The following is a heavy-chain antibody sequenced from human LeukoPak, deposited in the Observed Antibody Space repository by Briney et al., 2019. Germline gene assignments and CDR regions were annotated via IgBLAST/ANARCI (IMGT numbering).Heavy chain of an antibody. CDR2: ITYDGSNK. J-gene: IGHJ6*02. Sequence: GGSLRLSCAASGFTFSSYGMHWVRQAPGKGLEWVAVITYDGSNKYYADSVKGRFTISRDNSKNTLYLQMNSLRAEDTAVYYCAKDGMDVWGQGTAVTVSS. CDR3: AKDGMDV. V-gene: IGHV3-30*18. CDR1: GFTFSSYG.